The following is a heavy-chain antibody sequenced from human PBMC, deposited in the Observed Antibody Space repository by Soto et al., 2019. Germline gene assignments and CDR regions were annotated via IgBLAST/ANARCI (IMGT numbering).Heavy chain of an antibody. D-gene: IGHD2-2*01. CDR3: ARQGSSDPTDAFDI. J-gene: IGHJ3*02. Sequence: PGGSLRFSCEASGFTSSSYWMCRARQATDRGLEWVANIKKDGNEKYYVDTVKGQITISRDNAENSLYLKMNSLRAENTAVYYCARQGSSDPTDAFDIWSQGTMVTVSS. CDR1: GFTSSSYW. V-gene: IGHV3-7*04. CDR2: IKKDGNEK.